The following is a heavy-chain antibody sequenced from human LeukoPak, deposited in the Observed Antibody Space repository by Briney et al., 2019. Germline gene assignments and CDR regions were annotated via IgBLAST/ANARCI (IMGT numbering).Heavy chain of an antibody. D-gene: IGHD2-21*02. Sequence: GGSLRLSCAASGFTFSSYGMHWVRQAPGKGLEWVAVIWYDGSNKYYADSVKGRFTISRDNSKNTLYLQMNSLRAEDTAVYYCARVGVVVTAISWFDPWGQGTLVTVSS. V-gene: IGHV3-33*01. CDR2: IWYDGSNK. J-gene: IGHJ5*02. CDR1: GFTFSSYG. CDR3: ARVGVVVTAISWFDP.